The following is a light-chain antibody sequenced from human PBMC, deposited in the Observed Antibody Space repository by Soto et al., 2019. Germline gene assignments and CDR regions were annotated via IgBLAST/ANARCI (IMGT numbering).Light chain of an antibody. Sequence: DIQMTQSPSTLSGSVVYIFTINCRASQTISSWLAWYQQKPGKAPKLLIYDASSLESGVPQRFSGSGSGTEFTLTISSLQTDDFSTYYCQQYHSYWTFGQGTKVDIK. CDR1: QTISSW. CDR3: QQYHSYWT. J-gene: IGKJ1*01. CDR2: DAS. V-gene: IGKV1-5*01.